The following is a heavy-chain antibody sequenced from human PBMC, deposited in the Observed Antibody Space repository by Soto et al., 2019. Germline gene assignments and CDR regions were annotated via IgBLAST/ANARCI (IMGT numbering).Heavy chain of an antibody. CDR3: ARGLYYYDSSGYYGN. CDR2: ISSSSSYI. Sequence: PGGSLRLSCAASGFTFSSYSMNWVRQAPGKGLEWVSSISSSSSYIYYADSVKGRFTISRDNAKNSLYPQMNSLRAEDTAVYYCARGLYYYDSSGYYGNWGQGTLVTVSS. CDR1: GFTFSSYS. V-gene: IGHV3-21*01. J-gene: IGHJ4*02. D-gene: IGHD3-22*01.